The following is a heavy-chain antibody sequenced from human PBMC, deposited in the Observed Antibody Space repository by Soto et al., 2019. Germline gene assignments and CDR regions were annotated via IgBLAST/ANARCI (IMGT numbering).Heavy chain of an antibody. V-gene: IGHV1-69*01. CDR1: GGSFVSYA. CDR2: VVPMFGKS. D-gene: IGHD3-16*01. Sequence: QVQLVQSGAEVKKPGSSVKVSCTASGGSFVSYAITWVRQAPGQGLEWMGGVVPMFGKSTYAQEFQGRATITADEPRTTVYLELSSLRSEDTAVYYCARGAGATLGNYFYSWGQGTLVTVPS. CDR3: ARGAGATLGNYFYS. J-gene: IGHJ4*02.